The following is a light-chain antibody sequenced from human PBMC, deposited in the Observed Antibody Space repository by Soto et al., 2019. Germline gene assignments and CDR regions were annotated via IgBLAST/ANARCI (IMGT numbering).Light chain of an antibody. J-gene: IGKJ1*01. CDR1: QSIRSW. CDR2: DAS. CDR3: QQYHSYWT. Sequence: DIQMTQSPSTLSASVGDRVTITCRASQSIRSWLAWYQQXPGKAPKILIYDASSLESGVPSRFSGSGSGTEFTLTISSLQPDDFATYYCQQYHSYWTFGQGTKVDIK. V-gene: IGKV1-5*01.